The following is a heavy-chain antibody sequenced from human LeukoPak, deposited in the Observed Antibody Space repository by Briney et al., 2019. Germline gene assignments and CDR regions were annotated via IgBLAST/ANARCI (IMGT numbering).Heavy chain of an antibody. CDR3: ARVAGSPVQYYFDY. V-gene: IGHV4-34*01. Sequence: PSETLSLTCAVYGGSFSGYYWSWIRQPPGKGREWIGEINHSGSTNYNPSLKSRVTISVDTSKNQFSLKLSSVTAADTAVYYCARVAGSPVQYYFDYWGQGTLVTVSS. D-gene: IGHD5-12*01. CDR1: GGSFSGYY. J-gene: IGHJ4*02. CDR2: INHSGST.